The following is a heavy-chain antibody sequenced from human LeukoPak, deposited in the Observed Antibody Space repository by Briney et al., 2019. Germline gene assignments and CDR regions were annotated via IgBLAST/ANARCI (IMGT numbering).Heavy chain of an antibody. D-gene: IGHD5-18*01. V-gene: IGHV3-53*01. J-gene: IGHJ6*03. CDR3: AKHTAMVLYYYYMDV. CDR2: IYSGGKT. CDR1: GFTVSSNS. Sequence: GGSLRLSCTVSGFTVSSNSWSWVRQAPGKGLEWVSFIYSGGKTHSSDSVKGRFTISRDNSKNTLYLQMNSLRAEDTAVYYCAKHTAMVLYYYYMDVWGKGTTVTVSS.